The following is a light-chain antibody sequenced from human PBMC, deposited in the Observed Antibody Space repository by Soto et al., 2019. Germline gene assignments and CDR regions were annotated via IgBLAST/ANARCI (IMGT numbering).Light chain of an antibody. CDR1: SSDVGGYNY. Sequence: QSALTQPASVSGSPGQSITISCTGTSSDVGGYNYVSWYQQHQGKAPKLMIYEVSNRPSGVSNRFSGSKSGNTASLTISGLQAEDEADYYCSSYTSSSTPWVFGGGNKLTVL. CDR3: SSYTSSSTPWV. V-gene: IGLV2-14*01. CDR2: EVS. J-gene: IGLJ3*02.